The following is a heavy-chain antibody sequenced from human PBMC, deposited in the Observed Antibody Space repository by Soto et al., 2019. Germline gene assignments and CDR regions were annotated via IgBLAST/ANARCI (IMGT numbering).Heavy chain of an antibody. CDR2: IYYSGRT. D-gene: IGHD2-15*01. J-gene: IGHJ5*02. Sequence: QLQLQESGPGLVKPSETLSLTCTVSGGSISSSSYYWGWIRQPPGKGLEWIGSIYYSGRTYYNPSIKSRVTISVDTSNNQFSQKLNTVTDADTAVYYCARQEGCSGGSCYSGGWFDPWGQGTLVTVSS. V-gene: IGHV4-39*01. CDR3: ARQEGCSGGSCYSGGWFDP. CDR1: GGSISSSSYY.